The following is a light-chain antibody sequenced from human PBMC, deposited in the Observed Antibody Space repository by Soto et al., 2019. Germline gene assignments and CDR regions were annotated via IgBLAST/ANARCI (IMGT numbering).Light chain of an antibody. Sequence: DIVMTQSPDSLGVSLGERATINCKSSQSVLYSSNNKNYLAWYQQKPGQPPKLLIYWASTRESGVPDRFSGSGSGTDFTLTSSSLQAEDVAVYYRQQYYNTPWTFGQGTKVEIK. CDR3: QQYYNTPWT. CDR1: QSVLYSSNNKNY. CDR2: WAS. V-gene: IGKV4-1*01. J-gene: IGKJ1*01.